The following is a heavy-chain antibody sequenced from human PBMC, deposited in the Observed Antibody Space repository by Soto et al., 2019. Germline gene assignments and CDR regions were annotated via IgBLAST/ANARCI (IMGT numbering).Heavy chain of an antibody. Sequence: QVQLVQSGVELKKPGASVKVSCKASGYAFTSFGISWVRQAPGQGLEWMGWISASNGNTNFAEKLQGRVTMTTDTSTSTAYMELRSLRSDDTAVYYCARCGGYCYEDYWGQGTLVTVSS. J-gene: IGHJ4*02. D-gene: IGHD2-21*02. CDR2: ISASNGNT. CDR1: GYAFTSFG. CDR3: ARCGGYCYEDY. V-gene: IGHV1-18*01.